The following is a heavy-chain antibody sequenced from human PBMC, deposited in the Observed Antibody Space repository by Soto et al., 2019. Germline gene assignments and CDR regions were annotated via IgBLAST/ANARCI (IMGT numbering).Heavy chain of an antibody. CDR2: TRNKANSYTT. D-gene: IGHD6-13*01. V-gene: IGHV3-72*01. CDR1: GFTFSDHY. CDR3: ARVRTGGSYSFDY. Sequence: GGSLRLSCAASGFTFSDHYMDWVRQAPGKGLEWVGRTRNKANSYTTEYAASVKGRFTISRDDSKNSLYLQMNSLKTEDTAVYYCARVRTGGSYSFDYWGQGTLVTVSS. J-gene: IGHJ4*02.